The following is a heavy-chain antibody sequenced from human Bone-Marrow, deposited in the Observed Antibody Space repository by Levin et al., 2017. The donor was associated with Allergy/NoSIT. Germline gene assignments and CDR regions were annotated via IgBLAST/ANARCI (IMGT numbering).Heavy chain of an antibody. CDR3: AREWEGGTSNFDF. CDR2: IYHSGST. CDR1: GYSISSGYY. D-gene: IGHD1-1*01. J-gene: IGHJ4*02. V-gene: IGHV4-38-2*02. Sequence: SETLSLTCAVSGYSISSGYYWGWIRQPPGKGLEWIGSIYHSGSTYYTPSLKSRVTISVDTSKNQFSLNLNSVTAADTAVYYCAREWEGGTSNFDFWGQGTLVTVSS.